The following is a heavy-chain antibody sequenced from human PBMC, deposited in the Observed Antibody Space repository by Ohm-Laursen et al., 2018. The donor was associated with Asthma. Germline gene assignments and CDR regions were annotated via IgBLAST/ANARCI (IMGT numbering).Heavy chain of an antibody. V-gene: IGHV4-61*08. Sequence: GTLSLTCTVSGGSISSGGYYWSWIRQHPGKGLEWIGYIYYSGSTNYNPSLKSRVTISVDTSKNQFSLKLTSVTAADTAVYYCARGRMATVFDYWGQGTLVTVSS. CDR2: IYYSGST. CDR3: ARGRMATVFDY. D-gene: IGHD5-24*01. CDR1: GGSISSGGYY. J-gene: IGHJ4*02.